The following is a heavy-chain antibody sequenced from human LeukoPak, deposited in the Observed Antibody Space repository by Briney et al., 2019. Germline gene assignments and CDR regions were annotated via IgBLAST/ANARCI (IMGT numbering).Heavy chain of an antibody. Sequence: PGGSLRLSCAASGFTFSSYAMHWVRQAPGKGLEWVAVISYDGSNKYYADSVKGRFTISRDNSKNTLYLQMNSLRAEDTAVYYCARDRAAAGYDAFDIWGQGTMVTVSS. CDR2: ISYDGSNK. J-gene: IGHJ3*02. D-gene: IGHD6-13*01. V-gene: IGHV3-30-3*01. CDR3: ARDRAAAGYDAFDI. CDR1: GFTFSSYA.